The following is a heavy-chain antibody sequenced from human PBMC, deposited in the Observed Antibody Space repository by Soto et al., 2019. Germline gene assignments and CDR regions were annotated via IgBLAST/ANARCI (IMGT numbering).Heavy chain of an antibody. CDR3: ARTRQRRPVFYVDY. Sequence: QVQLMQSGAEVTKPGSSVNVSCKASGGPFNTFGISWVRQAPGQGLEWMGGIIPKYGTTNYARRFQGRVTITADESTTTAYLELSSLTHDDTAIYYCARTRQRRPVFYVDYWGQGTPISVTS. V-gene: IGHV1-69*01. CDR2: IIPKYGTT. CDR1: GGPFNTFG. D-gene: IGHD2-2*01. J-gene: IGHJ4*02.